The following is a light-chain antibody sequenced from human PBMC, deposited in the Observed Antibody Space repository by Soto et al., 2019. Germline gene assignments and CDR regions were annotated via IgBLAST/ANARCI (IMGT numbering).Light chain of an antibody. Sequence: QSVLTQPASVSGSPGQSITISCSGTRSDFGTYKLVSWYQQHPGRPPKLVIYEGTERPSGISNRFSASQSGSTASLTISGLQAGDEADYYCSSNADSTTYLFGTGTKVTLL. V-gene: IGLV2-23*01. CDR3: SSNADSTTYL. CDR1: RSDFGTYKL. J-gene: IGLJ1*01. CDR2: EGT.